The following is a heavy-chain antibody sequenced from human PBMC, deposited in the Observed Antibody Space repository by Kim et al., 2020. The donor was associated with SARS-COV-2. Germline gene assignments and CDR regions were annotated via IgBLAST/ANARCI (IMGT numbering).Heavy chain of an antibody. D-gene: IGHD3-10*01. CDR2: IYYSGST. CDR3: ARAPRHDYYGSGSYYNFDY. V-gene: IGHV4-31*03. Sequence: SETLSLTCTVSGGSISSGGYYWSWIRQHPGKGLEWIGYIYYSGSTYYNPSLKSRVTISVDTSKNQFSLKLSSVTAADTAVYYCARAPRHDYYGSGSYYNFDYWGQGTLVTVSS. CDR1: GGSISSGGYY. J-gene: IGHJ4*02.